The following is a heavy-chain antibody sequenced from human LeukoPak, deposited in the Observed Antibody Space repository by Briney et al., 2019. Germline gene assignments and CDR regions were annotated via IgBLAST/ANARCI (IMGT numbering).Heavy chain of an antibody. J-gene: IGHJ6*03. Sequence: ASVKVSCKASGYTFTSYGISWVRQAPGQGLEWMGWISAYNGNTNYAQKLQGRVTMTTDTSTSTAYMELRSLRSDDTAVYYCARIPAGYCSSTSCYPLGYMDVWGKGTTVTVSS. CDR2: ISAYNGNT. D-gene: IGHD2-2*01. CDR1: GYTFTSYG. CDR3: ARIPAGYCSSTSCYPLGYMDV. V-gene: IGHV1-18*01.